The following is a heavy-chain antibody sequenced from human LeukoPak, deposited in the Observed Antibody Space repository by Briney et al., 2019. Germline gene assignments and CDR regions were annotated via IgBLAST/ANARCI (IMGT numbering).Heavy chain of an antibody. CDR2: IRYDGTDK. CDR3: ARGQAVAAAYYYYYGMDV. Sequence: GGSLRLSCIASAFTFSSYGMHWVRQAPGKGLEWVASIRYDGTDKYYADSVKGRFTISRDNSKNKLYLQMNSLRAEDTAVYYCARGQAVAAAYYYYYGMDVWGQGTTVTVSS. J-gene: IGHJ6*02. CDR1: AFTFSSYG. V-gene: IGHV3-30*02. D-gene: IGHD2-15*01.